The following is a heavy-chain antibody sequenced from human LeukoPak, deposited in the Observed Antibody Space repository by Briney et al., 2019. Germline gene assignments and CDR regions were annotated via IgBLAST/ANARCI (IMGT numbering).Heavy chain of an antibody. CDR2: ISSSAGNT. CDR1: GFTFSSYG. CDR3: AKSGYNRFDY. Sequence: GGSLRLSCAASGFTFSSYGMSWVRQAPGKGLEWVSTISSSAGNTYYADSVKGRFTISRDNSKNTLYLLMNSLRAEDTAVYYCAKSGYNRFDYWGQGTLVTVSS. V-gene: IGHV3-23*01. J-gene: IGHJ4*02. D-gene: IGHD5-24*01.